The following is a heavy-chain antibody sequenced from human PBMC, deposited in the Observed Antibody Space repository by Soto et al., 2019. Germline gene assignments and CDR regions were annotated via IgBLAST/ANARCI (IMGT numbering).Heavy chain of an antibody. CDR2: IYWDDDK. CDR1: GFSLRTTGVA. J-gene: IGHJ3*02. CDR3: AHRRGGKDAFDI. D-gene: IGHD3-10*01. V-gene: IGHV2-5*02. Sequence: QITLKESGPTLVKPTQTLTLTCTFSGFSLRTTGVAVGWIRKPPGKALEWLALIYWDDDKRYNSSLKSRLPITKDTSKSQVVLTMTNMDPMDTATYYSAHRRGGKDAFDIWGQGTMFTVSS.